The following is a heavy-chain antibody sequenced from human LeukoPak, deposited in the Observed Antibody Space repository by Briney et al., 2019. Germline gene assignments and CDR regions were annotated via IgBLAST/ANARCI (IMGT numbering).Heavy chain of an antibody. CDR3: AKEGLVTMVRGVTLWKYFQH. J-gene: IGHJ1*01. CDR1: GFTFSDYY. D-gene: IGHD3-10*01. V-gene: IGHV3-11*01. CDR2: ISSSGSTI. Sequence: GGSLRLSCAASGFTFSDYYMSWIRQAPGKGLEWVSYISSSGSTIYYADSVKGRFTISRDNAKNSLYLQMNSLRTEDTALYYCAKEGLVTMVRGVTLWKYFQHWGQGTLVTLSS.